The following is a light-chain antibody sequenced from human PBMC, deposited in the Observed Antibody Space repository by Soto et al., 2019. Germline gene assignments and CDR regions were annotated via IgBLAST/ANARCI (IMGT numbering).Light chain of an antibody. V-gene: IGLV2-23*01. CDR2: ETT. CDR3: SSYTGDYTVM. Sequence: QSVLTQPASVSGSPGQSITISCTGTSSDVGPYNLVSWYQHHPGKVPQLIIYETTKRPAGVSSRFSGSKSGNTASLTISGLQAEDEAHYHCSSYTGDYTVMFAGGTKVTVL. CDR1: SSDVGPYNL. J-gene: IGLJ3*02.